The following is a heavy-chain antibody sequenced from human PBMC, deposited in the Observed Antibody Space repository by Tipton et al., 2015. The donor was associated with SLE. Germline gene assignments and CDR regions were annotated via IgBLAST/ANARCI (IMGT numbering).Heavy chain of an antibody. V-gene: IGHV4-61*09. CDR2: IHTSGQIYPTGST. CDR1: GASIASGSYY. D-gene: IGHD2-2*02. J-gene: IGHJ6*02. CDR3: ARDGKPGIPYKYYAMDV. Sequence: TLSLTCTVSGASIASGSYYWSWIRQPAGKGLEWVGHIHTSGQIYPTGSTNYNPSLKSRVTISLDKSKNQFSLKLSSVIAADTAVYSCARDGKPGIPYKYYAMDVWGQGSTVTVSS.